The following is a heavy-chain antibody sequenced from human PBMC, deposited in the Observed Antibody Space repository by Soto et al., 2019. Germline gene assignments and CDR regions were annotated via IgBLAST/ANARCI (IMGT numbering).Heavy chain of an antibody. CDR3: ARDYRDWDAFDI. J-gene: IGHJ3*02. V-gene: IGHV1-69*13. D-gene: IGHD2-21*01. CDR2: IIPIFGTA. CDR1: GGTFSSYA. Sequence: GASVTVSCKASGGTFSSYAISWVRQAPGQGLEWMGGIIPIFGTANYAQKFQGRVTITADESTSTAYMELSSLRSEDTAVYYCARDYRDWDAFDIWGQGTMVTVSS.